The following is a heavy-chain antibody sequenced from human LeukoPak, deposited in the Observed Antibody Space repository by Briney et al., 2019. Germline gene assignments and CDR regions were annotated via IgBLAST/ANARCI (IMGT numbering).Heavy chain of an antibody. CDR3: TTMGGNNWFDWYFDL. CDR2: IRGKIDGGTT. J-gene: IGHJ2*01. CDR1: GLSFDNAW. Sequence: GGSLRLSCAASGLSFDNAWMSWVRQVPGKGLEWAGRIRGKIDGGTTDYAAPVKGRFTISRDDSESTLYLHLTSLQIEDAAMYYCTTMGGNNWFDWYFDLWGRGTLVTVYS. D-gene: IGHD1-1*01. V-gene: IGHV3-15*01.